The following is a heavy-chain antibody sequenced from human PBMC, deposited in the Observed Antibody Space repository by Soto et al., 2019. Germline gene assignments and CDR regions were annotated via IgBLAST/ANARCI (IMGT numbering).Heavy chain of an antibody. CDR1: GGTFSSYV. CDR3: AREYYYGSGSYYNVTSFNYYYGMDV. V-gene: IGHV1-69*01. Sequence: QVQLVQSGAEVKKPGSSVKVSCKASGGTFSSYVISWVRQAPGQGLEWMGGIIPIFGTANYAQKFQGRVTITADESTSTAYMELSSLRSEDTAVYYCAREYYYGSGSYYNVTSFNYYYGMDVWGQGTTVTVSS. J-gene: IGHJ6*02. CDR2: IIPIFGTA. D-gene: IGHD3-10*01.